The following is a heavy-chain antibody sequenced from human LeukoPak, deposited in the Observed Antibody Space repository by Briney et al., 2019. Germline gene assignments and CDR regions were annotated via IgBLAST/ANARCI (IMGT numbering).Heavy chain of an antibody. CDR1: GFTFSSYG. CDR3: AKGEAATTAGIDY. D-gene: IGHD2-15*01. Sequence: GRSLRLSCAASGFTFSSYGMHWVRQAPGEGLEWVAVISYDGSNKYYADSVKGRFTISRDNSKNTLYLQMNSLRAEDTAVYYCAKGEAATTAGIDYWGQGTLVTVSS. V-gene: IGHV3-30*18. CDR2: ISYDGSNK. J-gene: IGHJ4*02.